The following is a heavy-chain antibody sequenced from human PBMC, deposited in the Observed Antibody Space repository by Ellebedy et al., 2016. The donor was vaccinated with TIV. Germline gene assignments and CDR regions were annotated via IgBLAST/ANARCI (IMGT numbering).Heavy chain of an antibody. Sequence: PGGSLRLSCAASELNHAFHWVRQAPGTALEGVAVISYDASKEDYADSVKGRFTISRDNSKNTLYLQMNSLRVEDTAVYYCARDLWFGEGDAFDIWGQGTMVTVSS. D-gene: IGHD3-10*01. CDR3: ARDLWFGEGDAFDI. V-gene: IGHV3-30*04. CDR2: ISYDASKE. CDR1: ELNHA. J-gene: IGHJ3*02.